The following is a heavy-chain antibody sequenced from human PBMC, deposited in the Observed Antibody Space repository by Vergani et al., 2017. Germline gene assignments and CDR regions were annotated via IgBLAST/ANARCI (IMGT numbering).Heavy chain of an antibody. CDR2: INPSGGST. J-gene: IGHJ5*02. V-gene: IGHV1-46*01. CDR3: ARVGTTGTTRWFDP. D-gene: IGHD1-1*01. CDR1: GYTFTSYY. Sequence: QVQLVQSGAEVKKPGASVKVSCKASGYTFTSYYMHWVRQAPGQGLEWMGIINPSGGSTSYAQKFQGRVTMTTDTSTSTAYMELRSLRSDDTAVYYCARVGTTGTTRWFDPWGQGTLVTVSS.